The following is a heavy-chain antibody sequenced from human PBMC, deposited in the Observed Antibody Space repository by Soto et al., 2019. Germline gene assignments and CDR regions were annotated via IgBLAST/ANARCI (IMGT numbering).Heavy chain of an antibody. D-gene: IGHD3-3*01. CDR1: VVGFGSYA. Sequence: GALRVFAAAPVVGFGSYAVSWVRQAPGKGLEWVSTISGSDVKTFYADSVKGRFSISRDTSQNTLYLQMNSLRADDTAIYYCARWSYLDYWGQGTRVNVSS. J-gene: IGHJ4*02. CDR3: ARWSYLDY. V-gene: IGHV3-23*01. CDR2: ISGSDVKT.